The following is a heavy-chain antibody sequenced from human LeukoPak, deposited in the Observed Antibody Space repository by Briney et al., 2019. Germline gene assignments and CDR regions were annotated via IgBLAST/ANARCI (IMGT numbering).Heavy chain of an antibody. V-gene: IGHV4-39*01. CDR1: GGSISSSSYY. CDR3: VSIGYSNYYYGMDV. CDR2: IYYSGST. Sequence: SETLSLTCTVSGGSISSSSYYWGWIRQPPGKGLEWIGSIYYSGSTYYNPSLKSRVTISVDTSKNQFSLKLSSVTAADTAVYYCVSIGYSNYYYGMDVWGPGTTVTVSS. J-gene: IGHJ6*02. D-gene: IGHD4-11*01.